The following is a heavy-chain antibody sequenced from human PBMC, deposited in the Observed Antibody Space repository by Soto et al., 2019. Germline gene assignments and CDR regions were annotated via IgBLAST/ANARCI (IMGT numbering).Heavy chain of an antibody. V-gene: IGHV3-30*18. CDR2: ISYDGSNK. D-gene: IGHD1-26*01. Sequence: QVQLVESGGGVVQPGRSLKLSCAASGFTFSSSGIHWVRQAPGKGLEWVAVISYDGSNKYYADSVEGRFIISRDNSKNTLYLQMNSLRAEDTAVYYCAKDLPPESGNYAQVYYYYGMDAWGQGTTVTVS. J-gene: IGHJ6*02. CDR3: AKDLPPESGNYAQVYYYYGMDA. CDR1: GFTFSSSG.